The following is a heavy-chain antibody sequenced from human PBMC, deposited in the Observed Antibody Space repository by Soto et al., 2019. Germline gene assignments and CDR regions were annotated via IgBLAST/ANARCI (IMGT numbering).Heavy chain of an antibody. CDR2: ICHSGST. J-gene: IGHJ3*02. Sequence: SEALSLTCAVSGYSISSGYYWGWIRQHPGKGLEWIVSICHSGSTYYNPSLKSRVTISVYKSKNHVSLKLSSVTAADTAVYYCASAYYYDIRGYLDXWGQGTMVAVS. CDR1: GYSISSGYY. V-gene: IGHV4-38-2*01. CDR3: ASAYYYDIRGYLDX. D-gene: IGHD3-22*01.